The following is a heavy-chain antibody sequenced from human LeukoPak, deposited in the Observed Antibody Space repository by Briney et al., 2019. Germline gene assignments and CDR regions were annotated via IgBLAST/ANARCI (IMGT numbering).Heavy chain of an antibody. CDR1: GYTFDRYA. CDR2: INTNTGNP. J-gene: IGHJ5*02. CDR3: ARDYYYGLGSYYKGWIGP. Sequence: ASVKVSCKASGYTFDRYAMNWVRQAPGQGLEWMGWINTNTGNPTYAQGFTGRFVFSLDTSVSTAYLQISSLKAEDTAVYYCARDYYYGLGSYYKGWIGPWGQGTLVTVSS. D-gene: IGHD3-10*01. V-gene: IGHV7-4-1*02.